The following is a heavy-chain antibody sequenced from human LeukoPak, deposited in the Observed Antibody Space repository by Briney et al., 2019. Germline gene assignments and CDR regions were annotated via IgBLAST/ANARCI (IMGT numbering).Heavy chain of an antibody. CDR1: GGTISSYG. CDR3: ARGRYPHTSSWYGDAFDI. J-gene: IGHJ3*02. Sequence: ASMKVSCKAPGGTISSYGISWVRQAPGQGLEWMGWISGYNDNTNYAQNLQGRVTMTTDTSTSTAYMELRSLRSDGTAVYYCARGRYPHTSSWYGDAFDIWGQGTMVTVSS. D-gene: IGHD6-13*01. CDR2: ISGYNDNT. V-gene: IGHV1-18*01.